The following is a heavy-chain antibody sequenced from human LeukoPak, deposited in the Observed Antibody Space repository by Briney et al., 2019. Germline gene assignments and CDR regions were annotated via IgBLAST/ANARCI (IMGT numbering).Heavy chain of an antibody. D-gene: IGHD3-10*01. CDR3: ARANYHGSGSYCDY. CDR2: FDPEDGET. J-gene: IGHJ4*02. V-gene: IGHV1-24*01. Sequence: ASVKVSCKVSGYTLTELSMHWVRQAPGKGLEWMGGFDPEDGETIYAQKFQGRVTTTEDTSTDTAYMEPSSLRSDDTAVYYCARANYHGSGSYCDYWGQGTLVTVSS. CDR1: GYTLTELS.